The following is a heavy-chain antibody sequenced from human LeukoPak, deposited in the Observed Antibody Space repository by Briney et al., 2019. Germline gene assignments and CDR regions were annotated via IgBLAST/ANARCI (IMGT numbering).Heavy chain of an antibody. CDR2: ISYDGSNK. V-gene: IGHV3-30*04. J-gene: IGHJ4*02. D-gene: IGHD6-6*01. CDR1: GFTFSTYA. Sequence: GGSLRLSCAASGFTFSTYAMHWVRQAPGKGLEWVAVISYDGSNKYYADAMKGRFTISRDNAKNTLNLQMNSLRAEDTAIYYCARDSSHYLGSSDYWGQGTLVTVSS. CDR3: ARDSSHYLGSSDY.